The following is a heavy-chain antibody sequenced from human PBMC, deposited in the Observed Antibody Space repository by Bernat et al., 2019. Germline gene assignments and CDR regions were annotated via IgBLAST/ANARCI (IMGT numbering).Heavy chain of an antibody. CDR3: ARDGDDYGDSPGDY. CDR2: ISSNGGSK. D-gene: IGHD4-17*01. J-gene: IGHJ4*02. Sequence: EVQLVESGGGLVQPGGSLRLSCAASGFTFSSYAMHWVRQAPGKGLEYVSAISSNGGSKYYANSVKGRFTISRDNSKNTLYLQMGSLRAEDMAVYYCARDGDDYGDSPGDYWGQGTLVTVSS. CDR1: GFTFSSYA. V-gene: IGHV3-64*01.